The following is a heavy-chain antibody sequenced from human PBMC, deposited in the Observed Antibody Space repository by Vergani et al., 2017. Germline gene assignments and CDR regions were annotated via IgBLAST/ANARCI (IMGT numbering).Heavy chain of an antibody. CDR1: GFVFSESP. V-gene: IGHV3-73*01. CDR2: IRRRSEHYAR. J-gene: IGHJ4*02. Sequence: EVQLMESGGGWAQPGGSLRLSCAASGFVFSESPIHWVRQVPGKGLEWLGHIRRRSEHYARAYGPSLIGRATISRDDSTNTASLQLSSLGTDDTAISFCSAQTQSCHDYWGQGTLVAVSS. CDR3: SAQTQSCHDY. D-gene: IGHD3-10*01.